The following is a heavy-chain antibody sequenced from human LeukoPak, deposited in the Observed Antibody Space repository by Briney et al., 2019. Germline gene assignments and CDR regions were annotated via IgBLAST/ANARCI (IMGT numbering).Heavy chain of an antibody. D-gene: IGHD3-3*01. Sequence: RGSLRLSCAASGFTLSSYAMSWVRQAPGKGLEWVSAISGSGGSTYYADSVKGRFTISSDNSKNTLYLQMNSLRAEDTAVYYCAKDIGRAITGNWFDPWGQGTLVTVSS. CDR2: ISGSGGST. CDR3: AKDIGRAITGNWFDP. CDR1: GFTLSSYA. J-gene: IGHJ5*02. V-gene: IGHV3-23*01.